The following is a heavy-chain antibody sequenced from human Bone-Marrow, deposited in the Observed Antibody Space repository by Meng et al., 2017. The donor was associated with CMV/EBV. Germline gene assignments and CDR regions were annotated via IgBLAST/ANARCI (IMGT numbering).Heavy chain of an antibody. D-gene: IGHD2-2*01. V-gene: IGHV4-59*01. CDR1: GDSLSSYY. Sequence: SETLSLTCTVSGDSLSSYYWSWIRQPPGKGLEWIGYIYYSGSTNYNPSLKSRVTISVDTSKNQFSLKLSSVTAADTAVYYCARVPAARRLIFDYWGQGTRVTGYS. CDR2: IYYSGST. CDR3: ARVPAARRLIFDY. J-gene: IGHJ4*02.